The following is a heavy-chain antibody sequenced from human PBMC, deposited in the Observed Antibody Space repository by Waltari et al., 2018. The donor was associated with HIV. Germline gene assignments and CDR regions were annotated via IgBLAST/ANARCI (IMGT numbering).Heavy chain of an antibody. CDR2: ISWNSGSI. V-gene: IGHV3-9*01. J-gene: IGHJ4*02. CDR3: TTGRLPSSVRFDY. Sequence: EVNLLASVGGLVQPGTSLRLSWAGYGSKWDDCDMHWVRQAPGKGLEWVSGISWNSGSIDYVDSVKRRFTISRDNGKNSLYLQMNSLRPEDTAFYYCTTGRLPSSVRFDYWGRGTLVTVSS. D-gene: IGHD6-6*01. CDR1: GSKWDDCD.